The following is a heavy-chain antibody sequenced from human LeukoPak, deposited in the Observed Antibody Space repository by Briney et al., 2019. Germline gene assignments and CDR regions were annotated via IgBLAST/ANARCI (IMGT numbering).Heavy chain of an antibody. CDR1: GGSFSGYY. Sequence: SETLSLTCAVYGGSFSGYYWSWIRQPPGKGLEWIGEINHSGSTNYNPSLKSRVTISEHTSKNQFSLKLSSVTAADTAVYYCARHDYGIDYWGQGTLVTVSS. V-gene: IGHV4-34*01. CDR3: ARHDYGIDY. CDR2: INHSGST. J-gene: IGHJ4*02. D-gene: IGHD4-17*01.